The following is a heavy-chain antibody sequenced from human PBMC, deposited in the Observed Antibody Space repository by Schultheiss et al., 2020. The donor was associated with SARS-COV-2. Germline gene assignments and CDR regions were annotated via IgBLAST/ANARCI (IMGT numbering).Heavy chain of an antibody. V-gene: IGHV3-30*01. CDR3: ARDSSSSPAEFDH. D-gene: IGHD2-2*01. J-gene: IGHJ4*02. CDR2: ISYDGDDEGNK. Sequence: GGSLRLSCAASGFTFDSYAMQWVRQAPGKGLEWVALISYDGDDEGNKYYAHSVKGRFTISRDDSKSIMFLQMNSLKTEDTAVYYCARDSSSSPAEFDHWGQGTQVTVSS. CDR1: GFTFDSYA.